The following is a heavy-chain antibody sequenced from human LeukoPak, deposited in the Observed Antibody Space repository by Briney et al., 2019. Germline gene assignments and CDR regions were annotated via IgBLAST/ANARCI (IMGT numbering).Heavy chain of an antibody. CDR3: ARTEYGGYSLDY. J-gene: IGHJ4*02. D-gene: IGHD4/OR15-4a*01. CDR2: ISSSSSYI. Sequence: GGSLRLSRAASGFTFSSYSMNWVRQAPGKGLEWVSSISSSSSYIYYADSVKGRFTISRDNAKNSLYLQMNSLRAEDTAVYYCARTEYGGYSLDYWGQGTLVTVSS. CDR1: GFTFSSYS. V-gene: IGHV3-21*01.